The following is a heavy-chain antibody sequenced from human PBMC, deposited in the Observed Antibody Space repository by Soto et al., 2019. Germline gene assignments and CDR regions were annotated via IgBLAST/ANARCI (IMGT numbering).Heavy chain of an antibody. CDR1: GYTFTSDG. Sequence: ASVKVSCKASGYTFTSDGISWVRQAPGQGLEWMGWISAYNGNTNYAQKLQGRVTMTTDTSTSTAYMELRSLRSDDTAVYYCARVSFRTTMLVVVLGKRAFDIWGQGTMVTVSS. V-gene: IGHV1-18*04. D-gene: IGHD3-22*01. CDR2: ISAYNGNT. CDR3: ARVSFRTTMLVVVLGKRAFDI. J-gene: IGHJ3*02.